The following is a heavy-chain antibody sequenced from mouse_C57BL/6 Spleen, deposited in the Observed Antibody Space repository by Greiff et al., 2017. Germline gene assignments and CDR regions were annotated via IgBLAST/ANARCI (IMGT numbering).Heavy chain of an antibody. V-gene: IGHV1-54*01. CDR2: INPGSGGT. Sequence: VQLQQSGAELVRPGTSVKVSCTASGYAFTNYLIEWVKQRPGQGLEWIGVINPGSGGTNYKEKFKGKATLTADKSSSTAYMQLSSLTSEDSAVXFCARWGDAMDYWGQGTSVTVSS. CDR1: GYAFTNYL. CDR3: ARWGDAMDY. J-gene: IGHJ4*01.